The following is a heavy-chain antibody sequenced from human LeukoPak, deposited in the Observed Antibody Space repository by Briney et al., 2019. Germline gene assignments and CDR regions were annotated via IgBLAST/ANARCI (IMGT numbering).Heavy chain of an antibody. J-gene: IGHJ5*02. D-gene: IGHD5-18*01. CDR1: GGSFSGYY. V-gene: IGHV4-34*01. CDR2: INHSGST. Sequence: KPSETLSLTCAVYGGSFSGYYWSWIRQPPGKGLEWIGEINHSGSTNYNPSLKSRVTISVDTSKNQFSLKLRSVTAADTAVYYCARAVDTAMGAGDQPLFDPWGQGTLVTVSS. CDR3: ARAVDTAMGAGDQPLFDP.